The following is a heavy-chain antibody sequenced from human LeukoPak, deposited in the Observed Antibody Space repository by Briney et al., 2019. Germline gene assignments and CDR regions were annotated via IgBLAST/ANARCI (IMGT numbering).Heavy chain of an antibody. V-gene: IGHV3-23*01. Sequence: GGSLRLSCAASGFTFSSYAMSWVRQAPGKGLEWVSAISGSGGSTYYADSVKGRFTISRDNSKNTLYLQMSSLRAEDTAVYYCAKGDYYDSSGYYYFEAFDIWGQGTMVTVSS. CDR1: GFTFSSYA. CDR2: ISGSGGST. D-gene: IGHD3-22*01. J-gene: IGHJ3*02. CDR3: AKGDYYDSSGYYYFEAFDI.